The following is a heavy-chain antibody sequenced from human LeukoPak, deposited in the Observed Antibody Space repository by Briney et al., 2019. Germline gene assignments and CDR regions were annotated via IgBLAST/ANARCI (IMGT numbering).Heavy chain of an antibody. CDR2: IKEDGSET. CDR3: ARPLFGAISPGY. Sequence: GGSLRLSCAPSGFTFSSHWITWVRQAPGRGREWGANIKEDGSETFYGDSVKGRFTISRDNAENSLNLQMNNLRPEDTAMYYCARPLFGAISPGYWGQGTLVTVSS. J-gene: IGHJ4*02. V-gene: IGHV3-7*01. CDR1: GFTFSSHW. D-gene: IGHD3-10*01.